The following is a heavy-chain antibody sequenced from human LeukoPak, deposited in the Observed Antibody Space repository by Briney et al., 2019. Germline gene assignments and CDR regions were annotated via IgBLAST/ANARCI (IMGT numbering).Heavy chain of an antibody. CDR2: INHSGST. CDR3: ARGRGGSYKVLCGS. CDR1: GGSFSGYY. Sequence: PSETLSLTCAVYGGSFSGYYWSWIRQPPGKWLEWIGEINHSGSTNYNPSLKSRVTISVDTSKNQFSLKLSSVTAADTAVYYCARGRGGSYKVLCGSWGQGTLVTVSS. D-gene: IGHD1-26*01. J-gene: IGHJ4*02. V-gene: IGHV4-34*01.